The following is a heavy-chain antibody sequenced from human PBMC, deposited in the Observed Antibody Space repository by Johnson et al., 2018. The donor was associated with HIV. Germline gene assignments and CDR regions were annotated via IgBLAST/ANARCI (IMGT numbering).Heavy chain of an antibody. J-gene: IGHJ3*02. Sequence: QVRLVESGGGVVQPGRSLRLSCAASGFTFGSYGMHWVRQAPGKGLEWVAVMSYDGTNKYYADSVKGRFTISRDNFKNTLFLQMNSLRVEDTAEYYCVKDRGRPGTPAGLDIWGQGTVVTVSS. V-gene: IGHV3-30*18. D-gene: IGHD3-16*01. CDR1: GFTFGSYG. CDR3: VKDRGRPGTPAGLDI. CDR2: MSYDGTNK.